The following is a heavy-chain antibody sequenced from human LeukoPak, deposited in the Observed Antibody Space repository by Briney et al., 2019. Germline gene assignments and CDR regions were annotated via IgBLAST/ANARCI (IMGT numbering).Heavy chain of an antibody. Sequence: KPSETLSLTCTVSGGSIRSSYYYWGWIRQPPGKGLEWIGSIYDSGSTYYNPSLKSRVTISVDRSKNQFSLKLSSVTAADTAVYYCARGPNPGIYSNYLRYFDLWGRGTLVTVSS. CDR1: GGSIRSSYYY. J-gene: IGHJ2*01. CDR3: ARGPNPGIYSNYLRYFDL. D-gene: IGHD4-11*01. CDR2: IYDSGST. V-gene: IGHV4-39*07.